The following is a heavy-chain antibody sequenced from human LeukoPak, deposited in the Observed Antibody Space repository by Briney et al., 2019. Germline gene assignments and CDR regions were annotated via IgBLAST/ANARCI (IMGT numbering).Heavy chain of an antibody. CDR2: IKDDGSHT. V-gene: IGHV3-74*01. J-gene: IGHJ4*02. D-gene: IGHD6-25*01. Sequence: GSLSLSCAASGFTFSSHWMHWVRQAPGKGLVWVSRIKDDGSHTNYADSVKGRFTISRDNAKNTLSLQMNSLGAEDTAVYYCARGSGIITGIDEWGQGTLVTVSS. CDR1: GFTFSSHW. CDR3: ARGSGIITGIDE.